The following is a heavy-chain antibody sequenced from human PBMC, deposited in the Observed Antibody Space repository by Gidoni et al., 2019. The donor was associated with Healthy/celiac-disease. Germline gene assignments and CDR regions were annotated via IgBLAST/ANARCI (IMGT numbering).Heavy chain of an antibody. CDR2: INAGNGNT. V-gene: IGHV1-3*01. D-gene: IGHD2-21*02. Sequence: QVQLVQSGAEVKKPGASVKVFCKASGYTFTSYAMHWVRQAPGQRREWMGWINAGNGNTKYSQEFQGRVTITRDSSASTADMELSSLRSEDTAVYYCARVENTVVTLGGMDVWGQGTTVTVSS. J-gene: IGHJ6*02. CDR3: ARVENTVVTLGGMDV. CDR1: GYTFTSYA.